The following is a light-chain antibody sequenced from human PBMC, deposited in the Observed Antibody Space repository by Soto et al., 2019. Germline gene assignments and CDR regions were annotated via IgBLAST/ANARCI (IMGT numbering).Light chain of an antibody. V-gene: IGKV1-5*03. Sequence: DIRMTQSPSTLSGSVGDRVTITCRASQTISSWLAWYQQKPGKAPKLLIYKASTLKSGVPSRFSGSGSGTEFTLTISSLQPDDLATYYCQHYNSYSEAFGQGTKVDIK. CDR1: QTISSW. J-gene: IGKJ1*01. CDR2: KAS. CDR3: QHYNSYSEA.